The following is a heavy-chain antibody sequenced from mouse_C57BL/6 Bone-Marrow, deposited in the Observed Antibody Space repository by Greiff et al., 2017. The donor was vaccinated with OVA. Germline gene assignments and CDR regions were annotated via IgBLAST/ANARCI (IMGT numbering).Heavy chain of an antibody. CDR1: GFTFSDAW. D-gene: IGHD1-1*01. V-gene: IGHV6-6*01. CDR3: TRDYGSSYGDFDV. Sequence: DVKLVESGGGLVLPGGSMQLSCAASGFTFSDAWMDWVRQSPEKGLEWVAEIRNKANNHATYYAESVKGRFTISRDDSKSSVYLQMNSLRAEDAGIYDCTRDYGSSYGDFDVWGTGTTVTVSS. J-gene: IGHJ1*03. CDR2: IRNKANNHAT.